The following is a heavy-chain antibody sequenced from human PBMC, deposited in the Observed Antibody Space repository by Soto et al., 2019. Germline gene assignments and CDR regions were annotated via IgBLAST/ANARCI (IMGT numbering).Heavy chain of an antibody. V-gene: IGHV4-34*01. Sequence: SETLSLTCAVYGGSFSCYYWSWIRQPPGKGLEWIGEINHSGSTNYNPSLKSRVTISVDTSKNQFSLKLSSVTAADTAVYYCARAFGHYYYYGMDVWGQGTTVTVSS. CDR3: ARAFGHYYYYGMDV. J-gene: IGHJ6*02. D-gene: IGHD3-16*01. CDR1: GGSFSCYY. CDR2: INHSGST.